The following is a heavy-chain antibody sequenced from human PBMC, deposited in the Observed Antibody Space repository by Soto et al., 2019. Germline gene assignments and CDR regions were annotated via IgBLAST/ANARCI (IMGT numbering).Heavy chain of an antibody. V-gene: IGHV3-30-3*01. Sequence: PXVSLRLSCAASGFTFSSYAMHWVRQAPGKGLEWVAVISYDGSNKYYADSVKGRFTISRDNSKNTLYLQMNSLRAEDKAVYYCARERDYDFWSGYPRYYYYYGMDVWGQGTTVTVS. D-gene: IGHD3-3*01. CDR1: GFTFSSYA. CDR3: ARERDYDFWSGYPRYYYYYGMDV. J-gene: IGHJ6*02. CDR2: ISYDGSNK.